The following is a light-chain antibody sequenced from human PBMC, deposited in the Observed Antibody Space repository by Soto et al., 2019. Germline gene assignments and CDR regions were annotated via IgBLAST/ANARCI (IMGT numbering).Light chain of an antibody. CDR2: GAS. CDR3: KQRSDWPPL. Sequence: EIVLTQSPATLSLSPGERATLSCRASQSIGSYFVWYQQRPGQVPRLLIHGASNRATDIPARFSGSGSGTDFTLTSSSLEPEDVAVYYWKQRSDWPPLFGQGTRLEIK. V-gene: IGKV3-11*01. J-gene: IGKJ5*01. CDR1: QSIGSY.